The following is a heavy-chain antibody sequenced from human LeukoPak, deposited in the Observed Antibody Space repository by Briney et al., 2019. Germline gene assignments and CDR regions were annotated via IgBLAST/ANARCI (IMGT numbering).Heavy chain of an antibody. CDR2: ISGTLSTI. CDR3: AREPFDY. V-gene: IGHV3-48*01. CDR1: GFTFSSYS. Sequence: PGGSLRLSCAASGFTFSSYSMNWVRQAPGKGLEWVSYISGTLSTIYYADSVKGRFTISRDNAKNLLYLQMNSLRAEDTAVYYCAREPFDYWGQGTLVTVSS. J-gene: IGHJ4*02.